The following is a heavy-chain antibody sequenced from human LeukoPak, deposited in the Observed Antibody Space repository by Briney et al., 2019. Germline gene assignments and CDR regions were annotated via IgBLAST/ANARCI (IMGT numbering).Heavy chain of an antibody. Sequence: SETLSLTCTVSGGSISSSSYYWGWIRQPPGKGLEWIGSVYYSGSTYYNPSLKSRVTISVDTSKNQFSLKLSSVTAADTAVYYCARDYGDYGRCAFDIWGQGTMVTVSS. CDR1: GGSISSSSYY. CDR3: ARDYGDYGRCAFDI. V-gene: IGHV4-39*02. CDR2: VYYSGST. J-gene: IGHJ3*02. D-gene: IGHD4-17*01.